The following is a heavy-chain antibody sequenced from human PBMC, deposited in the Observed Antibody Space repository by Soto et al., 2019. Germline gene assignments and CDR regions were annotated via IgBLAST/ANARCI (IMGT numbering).Heavy chain of an antibody. CDR1: GDSVSSYSAA. CDR2: TYYRSRFFS. D-gene: IGHD3-10*01. J-gene: IGHJ5*02. CDR3: VRDRYSSSGWFDP. V-gene: IGHV6-1*01. Sequence: TLALTCPISGDSVSSYSAAWNWIRQSPSGGLEWLGRTYYRSRFFSDYAESVKSRIIINPDTSKNQFSLQLKSVTPEDTAVYYCVRDRYSSSGWFDPWGQGTPVTVSS.